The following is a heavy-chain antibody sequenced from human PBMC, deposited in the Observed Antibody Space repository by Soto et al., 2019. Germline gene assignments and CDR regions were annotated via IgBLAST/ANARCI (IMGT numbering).Heavy chain of an antibody. CDR1: GYTFTSYD. Sequence: GASVKVSCKASGYTFTSYDINWVRQATGQGLEWMGWMNPNSGNTGYAQKFQGRVTMTRNTSISTAYMELSSLRSEDTAVYYCARWTNLELLHYCYYGMDVWGQGTTVTVSS. J-gene: IGHJ6*02. CDR3: ARWTNLELLHYCYYGMDV. CDR2: MNPNSGNT. V-gene: IGHV1-8*01. D-gene: IGHD1-7*01.